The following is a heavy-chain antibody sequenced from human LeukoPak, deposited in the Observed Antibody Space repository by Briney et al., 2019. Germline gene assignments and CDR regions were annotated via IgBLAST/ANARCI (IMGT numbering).Heavy chain of an antibody. V-gene: IGHV1-18*01. D-gene: IGHD6-13*01. J-gene: IGHJ4*02. CDR2: ISAYNGNT. CDR3: ARLHSSSWYLYYFDY. CDR1: GYTFTRYG. Sequence: ASVKVSCKASGYTFTRYGISWVRQAPGQGLEWMGWISAYNGNTNYAQKLQGRVTMTTNTSTSTAYMELRSMRSDDTAVYYCARLHSSSWYLYYFDYWGQGNLVTVSS.